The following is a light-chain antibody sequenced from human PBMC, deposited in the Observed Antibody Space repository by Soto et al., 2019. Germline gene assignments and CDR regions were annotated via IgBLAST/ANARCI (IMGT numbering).Light chain of an antibody. V-gene: IGKV3-15*01. Sequence: EIVMTQSAATLSVSPGERATLSCRASHSVSSRLAWYQQKPGQAPRLLIYGASTRATGLPARFSGSGSGTEFTLTISSLQSEDFAVYYCQHYTNWPLTFGGGTKV. J-gene: IGKJ4*01. CDR1: HSVSSR. CDR3: QHYTNWPLT. CDR2: GAS.